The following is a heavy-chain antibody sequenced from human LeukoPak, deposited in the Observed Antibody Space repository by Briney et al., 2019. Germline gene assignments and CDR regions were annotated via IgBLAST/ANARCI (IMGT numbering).Heavy chain of an antibody. J-gene: IGHJ4*02. CDR2: IIPIFGAA. Sequence: ASVKVSCKASGGTFSSYAISWVRQAPGQGLEWMGRIIPIFGAANYAQKYQGRVTITTDESTSTAYMELSSLRSEDTAVYYCAKNDFWSGYAVDYWGQGTLVTVSS. D-gene: IGHD3-3*01. CDR1: GGTFSSYA. V-gene: IGHV1-69*05. CDR3: AKNDFWSGYAVDY.